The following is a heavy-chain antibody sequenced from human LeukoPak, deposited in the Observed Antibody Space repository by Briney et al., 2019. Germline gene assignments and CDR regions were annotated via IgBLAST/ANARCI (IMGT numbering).Heavy chain of an antibody. CDR3: AREGNGSWGFDGNWFDP. D-gene: IGHD3-16*01. CDR1: GGSISSGSYY. Sequence: PSQTLSLTCTVSGGSISSGSYYWSWIRQPAGKGLEWIGRIYTSGSTNYNPSLKSRVTISVDTSKNQFSLKLSSVTAADTAVYYCAREGNGSWGFDGNWFDPWGQGTLVTVSS. V-gene: IGHV4-61*02. J-gene: IGHJ5*02. CDR2: IYTSGST.